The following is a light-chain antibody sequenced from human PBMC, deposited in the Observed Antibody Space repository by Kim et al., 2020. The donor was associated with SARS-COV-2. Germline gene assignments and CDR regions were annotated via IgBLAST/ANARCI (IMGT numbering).Light chain of an antibody. CDR3: CSYAGTYTVI. Sequence: GQSFTISCTGTSGDVGAYDYVSWYKQHPGKAPKLMIYDVSRRPAGVPDRFSGSKSGDTASLTVSGLQAEDEADYHCCSYAGTYTVIFGGGTQLTVL. V-gene: IGLV2-11*03. CDR1: SGDVGAYDY. J-gene: IGLJ2*01. CDR2: DVS.